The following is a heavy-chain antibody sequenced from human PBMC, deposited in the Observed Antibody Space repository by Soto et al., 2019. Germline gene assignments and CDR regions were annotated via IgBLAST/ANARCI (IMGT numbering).Heavy chain of an antibody. CDR3: ARVPSP. Sequence: PSETLSLTCAVYGGSFSGYYWSWIRQPPGKGLEWIGEINHSGSTNYNPSLESRVTISVDTSKNQFSLKLSSVTAADTAVYYCARVPSPWGQGTLVTVSS. V-gene: IGHV4-34*01. CDR1: GGSFSGYY. J-gene: IGHJ5*02. CDR2: INHSGST.